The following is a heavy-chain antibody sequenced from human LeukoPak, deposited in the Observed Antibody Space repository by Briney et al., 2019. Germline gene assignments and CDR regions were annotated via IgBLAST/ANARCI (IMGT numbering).Heavy chain of an antibody. CDR2: ITPDGSST. CDR1: GFTFSTYW. CDR3: SGQISRGGN. Sequence: GGSLRLSCAASGFTFSTYWMHWVRQVPGKGPEWVSHITPDGSSTNYADSVKGRFTISRDNAKNPLYLQMNSLRAEDTAVYYCSGQISRGGNGGQGTRVTVSS. D-gene: IGHD3-16*01. V-gene: IGHV3-74*01. J-gene: IGHJ4*02.